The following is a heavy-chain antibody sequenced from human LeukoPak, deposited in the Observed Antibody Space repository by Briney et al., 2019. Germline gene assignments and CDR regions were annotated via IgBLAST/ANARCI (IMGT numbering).Heavy chain of an antibody. V-gene: IGHV3-30-3*01. Sequence: GGSLRLSRAASGFNFSSYAMHWVRQALGKGLEWVAVISSDGSNKYYADSVKGRFTISRDNSKNTLYLQMNSLRAEDTTVYYCARVTVWGVILDYFHYWSQGTLVTVSS. D-gene: IGHD3-10*01. CDR1: GFNFSSYA. J-gene: IGHJ4*02. CDR2: ISSDGSNK. CDR3: ARVTVWGVILDYFHY.